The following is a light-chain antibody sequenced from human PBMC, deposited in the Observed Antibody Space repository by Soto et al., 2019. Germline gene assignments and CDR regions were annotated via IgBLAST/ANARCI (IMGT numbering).Light chain of an antibody. CDR2: GAS. CDR3: QKYNNWPEK. J-gene: IGKJ1*01. Sequence: EIVLTQSPVTLSLSPGERATLSCRASQSVSNNYLAWYQQKPGQAPRLLIYGASTRATGIPARFSGSGSGTEFTLTISSLQSEDFAVYYCQKYNNWPEKFGQGTKVDIK. CDR1: QSVSNN. V-gene: IGKV3-15*01.